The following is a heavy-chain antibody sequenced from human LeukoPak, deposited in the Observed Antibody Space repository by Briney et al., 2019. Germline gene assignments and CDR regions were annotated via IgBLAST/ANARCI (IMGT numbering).Heavy chain of an antibody. D-gene: IGHD6-13*01. J-gene: IGHJ6*03. CDR2: FDAEDGER. V-gene: IGHV1-24*01. CDR3: ARDKTRSWYPGGGGNYYYYYYMDV. CDR1: GYTLTELS. Sequence: ASVRVCCKVSGYTLTELSMHWVRQAAGKGREWRGGFDAEDGERIYAQKLKRRGTMTEDTATDTGYMRLSRRRADETAACQCARDKTRSWYPGGGGNYYYYYYMDVWGKGTTVTVSS.